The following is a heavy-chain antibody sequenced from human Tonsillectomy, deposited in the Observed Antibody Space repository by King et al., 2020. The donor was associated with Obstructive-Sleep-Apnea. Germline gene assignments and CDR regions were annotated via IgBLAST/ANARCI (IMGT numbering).Heavy chain of an antibody. D-gene: IGHD4-17*01. J-gene: IGHJ4*02. Sequence: VQLVESGGGLVKPGGSLRLSCAASGFTFSSYSMSWVRQAPGKGLEWVSSISSTSSYIFYAVSVMGRFTISRDNAQNSLYLQMNSLRAEDTAVYYCVQSYALDYWGQGTLVTVSS. CDR1: GFTFSSYS. CDR2: ISSTSSYI. V-gene: IGHV3-21*01. CDR3: VQSYALDY.